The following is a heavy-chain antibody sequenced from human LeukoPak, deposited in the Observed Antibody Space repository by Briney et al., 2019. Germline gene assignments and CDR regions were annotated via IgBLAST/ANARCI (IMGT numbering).Heavy chain of an antibody. CDR1: GFTFSSYG. CDR3: AKMGDIVVVPAAILEGDDDY. D-gene: IGHD2-2*02. Sequence: GGSLRLSCAASGFTFSSYGMHWVRQAPGKGLEWVAFIRYDGSNRYYADSVKGRFTISRDNSKNTLYLQMNSLRAEDTAVYYCAKMGDIVVVPAAILEGDDDYWGQGTPVTVSS. CDR2: IRYDGSNR. J-gene: IGHJ4*02. V-gene: IGHV3-30*02.